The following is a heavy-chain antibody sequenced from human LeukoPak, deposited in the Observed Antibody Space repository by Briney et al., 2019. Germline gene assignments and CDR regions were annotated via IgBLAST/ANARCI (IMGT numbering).Heavy chain of an antibody. J-gene: IGHJ4*02. D-gene: IGHD1-26*01. Sequence: GGSLRLSCAASGFTFSSYWMNWARQAPGKGLEWVGRSRNKANSYTTEYAASVKGRFTISRDDSKNSLSLQMNSLKTDDTAVYYCARASRSGSYFFYWGQGTLVTVSS. V-gene: IGHV3-72*01. CDR3: ARASRSGSYFFY. CDR1: GFTFSSYW. CDR2: SRNKANSYTT.